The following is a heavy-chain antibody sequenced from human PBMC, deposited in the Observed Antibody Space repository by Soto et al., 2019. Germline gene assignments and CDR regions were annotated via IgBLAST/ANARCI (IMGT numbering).Heavy chain of an antibody. Sequence: SETLSLTCTVSGGSISSRSHHWGWIRQPPGKGLEWIGSIYYSGSTYYDPSLKSRVTISVDTSKNQFSLRLRSVCAADTAVYYCARHLGGAGWDNWFDPCGQGSLVTVSS. CDR3: ARHLGGAGWDNWFDP. CDR2: IYYSGST. D-gene: IGHD6-19*01. CDR1: GGSISSRSHH. V-gene: IGHV4-39*01. J-gene: IGHJ5*02.